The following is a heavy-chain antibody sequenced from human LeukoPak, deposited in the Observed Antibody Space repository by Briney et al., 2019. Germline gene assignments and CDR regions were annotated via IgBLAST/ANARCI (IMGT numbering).Heavy chain of an antibody. CDR1: GFTFSSSA. V-gene: IGHV3-53*01. D-gene: IGHD5-24*01. J-gene: IGHJ4*02. CDR3: TRARRWLPIFDY. CDR2: IYSGGST. Sequence: GGSLRLSCAASGFTFSSSAMSLVRQAPGKGLEWVSVIYSGGSTYYADSVKGRFTISRDNSKNTLYLQMNSLKTEDTAVYYCTRARRWLPIFDYWGQGTLVTVSS.